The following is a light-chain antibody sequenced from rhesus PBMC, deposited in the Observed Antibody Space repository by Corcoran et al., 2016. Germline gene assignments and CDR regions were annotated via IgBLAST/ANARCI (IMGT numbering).Light chain of an antibody. V-gene: IGKV3-35*01. J-gene: IGKJ4*01. CDR1: QSVNSN. CDR3: PQESTWPLT. Sequence: EIVMTQSPATLSLSPGERAALSCRASQSVNSNLAWYLQRPGHPPRLLIFVASTRAPGTPGRFSGWGSVTDFPLTISSLGPEDVGVYCCPQESTWPLTFGGGTRVDIK. CDR2: VAS.